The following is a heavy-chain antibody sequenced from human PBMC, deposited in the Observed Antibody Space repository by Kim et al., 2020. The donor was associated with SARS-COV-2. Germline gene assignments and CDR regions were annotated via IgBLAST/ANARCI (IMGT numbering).Heavy chain of an antibody. CDR1: GGSISSSSYY. CDR2: IYYSGRT. J-gene: IGHJ6*02. D-gene: IGHD3-3*01. CDR3: ARQPLKKITIFGVVTSYGMDV. V-gene: IGHV4-39*01. Sequence: SETLSLTCTVSGGSISSSSYYWGWIRQPPGKGLEWIGSIYYSGRTYYNPSLKSRVTISVDTSKNQFSLKLSSVTAADTAVYYCARQPLKKITIFGVVTSYGMDVWGQGTTVTVSS.